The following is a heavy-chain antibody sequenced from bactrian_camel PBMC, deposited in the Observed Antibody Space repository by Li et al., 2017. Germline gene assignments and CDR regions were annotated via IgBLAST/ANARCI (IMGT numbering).Heavy chain of an antibody. CDR3: VCDGGAWYGRL. CDR2: ISSIGVST. CDR1: GFSFNSYW. D-gene: IGHD6*01. V-gene: IGHV3S25*01. J-gene: IGHJ4*01. Sequence: QLVESGGGSVQAGGSLRLSCAASGFSFNSYWMYWVRQAPGKGLEWVSSISSIGVSTYYADSVKGRFTISRDFAKNTLYLQMNSLKPEDTAVYYCVCDGGAWYGRLWGQGTQVTVS.